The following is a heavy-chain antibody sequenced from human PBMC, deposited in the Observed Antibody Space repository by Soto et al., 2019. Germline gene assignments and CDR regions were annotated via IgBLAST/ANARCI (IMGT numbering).Heavy chain of an antibody. CDR1: GGSISSGGYY. CDR3: ARERVVRGTNKYNWFDP. V-gene: IGHV4-31*03. CDR2: IYYSGST. J-gene: IGHJ5*02. Sequence: QVQLQESGPGLVKPSQTLSLTCTVSGGSISSGGYYWSWIRQHPGKGLEWIGYIYYSGSTYYNPSLKSRVTISVDTSKNQFSLKLSSVTAADTAVYYCARERVVRGTNKYNWFDPWGQGTLVTVSS. D-gene: IGHD3-10*01.